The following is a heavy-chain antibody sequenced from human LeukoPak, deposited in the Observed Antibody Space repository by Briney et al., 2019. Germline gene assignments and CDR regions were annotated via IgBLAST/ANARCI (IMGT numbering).Heavy chain of an antibody. J-gene: IGHJ6*02. CDR2: IRSNANSYAT. CDR3: NSFLQGRVGYYGMDV. Sequence: GGSLRLSCAASGFTFSGSAMHWVRQASGKGLEWVGRIRSNANSYATAYAASVKGRFTISRDDSKNTAYLQMNSLKTEDTAVYYCNSFLQGRVGYYGMDVWGQGTTVTVSS. V-gene: IGHV3-73*01. CDR1: GFTFSGSA. D-gene: IGHD2-2*01.